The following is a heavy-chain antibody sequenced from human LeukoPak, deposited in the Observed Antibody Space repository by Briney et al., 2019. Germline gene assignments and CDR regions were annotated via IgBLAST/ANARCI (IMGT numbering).Heavy chain of an antibody. CDR2: ISGSGDRT. V-gene: IGHV3-23*01. J-gene: IGHJ4*02. CDR1: GFTFRTYA. CDR3: ARESITMIVVGSFDY. Sequence: GGPLRLSCAASGFTFRTYAMSWVRQAPGKGLEWVSGISGSGDRTYYAESVKGRFSISRDNSKNTVYLQMNSLRVEDTAVYYCARESITMIVVGSFDYWGQGTLVTVSS. D-gene: IGHD3-22*01.